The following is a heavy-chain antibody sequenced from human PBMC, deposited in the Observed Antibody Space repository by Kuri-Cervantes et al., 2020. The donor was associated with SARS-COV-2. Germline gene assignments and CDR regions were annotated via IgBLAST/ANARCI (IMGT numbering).Heavy chain of an antibody. CDR2: IMWSGGNI. CDR1: GFTFSSYS. J-gene: IGHJ4*02. V-gene: IGHV3-20*04. Sequence: GESLKISCAASGFTFSSYSMNWVRQAPGKGLEWVSGIMWSGGNIDYADSVKGRLTVSRDNARKSLYLQMNSLRAEDTALYYCVGGWMAGPFDLWGQGTLVTVSS. CDR3: VGGWMAGPFDL. D-gene: IGHD5-24*01.